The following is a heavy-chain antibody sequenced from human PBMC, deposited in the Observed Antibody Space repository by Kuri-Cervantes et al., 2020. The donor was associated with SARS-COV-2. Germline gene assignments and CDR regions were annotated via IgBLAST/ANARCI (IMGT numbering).Heavy chain of an antibody. CDR3: AREDHDFWSGYVDY. Sequence: GESLKISCAASGFTFSSYAMSWVRQAPGKGLEWVSAISGSGGSTYYADSVKGRFTISRDNSKNTLYLQMNSLRAEDTAVYYCAREDHDFWSGYVDYWGQGTLVTVSS. V-gene: IGHV3-23*01. J-gene: IGHJ4*02. CDR1: GFTFSSYA. CDR2: ISGSGGST. D-gene: IGHD3-3*01.